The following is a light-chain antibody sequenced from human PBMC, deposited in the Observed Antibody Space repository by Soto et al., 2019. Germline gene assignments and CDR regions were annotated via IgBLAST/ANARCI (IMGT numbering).Light chain of an antibody. CDR2: DAS. J-gene: IGKJ2*01. V-gene: IGKV3-11*01. CDR1: QSVGFY. Sequence: EIVLTQSPATLSLSPGERATLSCRASQSVGFYLAWYQQKPGQAPRLLIYDASTRATDIPARFSGSGSGTDFTLTISSLEPEDFVFYYCQQRSSWPLYTFGQGTKLEIK. CDR3: QQRSSWPLYT.